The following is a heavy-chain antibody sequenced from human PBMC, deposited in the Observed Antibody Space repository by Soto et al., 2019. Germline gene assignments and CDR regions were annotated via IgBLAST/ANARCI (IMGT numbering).Heavy chain of an antibody. CDR2: ISGSGGST. V-gene: IGHV3-23*01. D-gene: IGHD2-2*01. Sequence: GGSLRLSCAASGFTFSSYAMSWVRQAPGKGLEWVSAISGSGGSTYYADSVKGRFTISRDNSKNTLYLQMNSLRAEDTAVYYCAKKDIVVVPAAMPYYYYGMDVWGQGTTVTVSS. J-gene: IGHJ6*02. CDR1: GFTFSSYA. CDR3: AKKDIVVVPAAMPYYYYGMDV.